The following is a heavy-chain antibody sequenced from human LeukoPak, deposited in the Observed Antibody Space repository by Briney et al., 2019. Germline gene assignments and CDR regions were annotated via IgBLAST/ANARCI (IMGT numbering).Heavy chain of an antibody. D-gene: IGHD6-6*01. V-gene: IGHV1-8*01. CDR2: MNPNSGNT. Sequence: ASVKVSCKASGYTFTSYDINCVRQATGQGLEWMGWMNPNSGNTGYAQKFQGRVTMTRNTSISTAYMELSSLRSEDTAVYYCARFFSSDGMDVWGQGTTVAVSS. CDR3: ARFFSSDGMDV. CDR1: GYTFTSYD. J-gene: IGHJ6*02.